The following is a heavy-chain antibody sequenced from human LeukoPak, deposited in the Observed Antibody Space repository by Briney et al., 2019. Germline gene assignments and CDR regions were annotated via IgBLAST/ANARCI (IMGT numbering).Heavy chain of an antibody. J-gene: IGHJ5*02. CDR2: IKQDGSEK. D-gene: IGHD3-10*01. CDR1: GFTFSSYS. V-gene: IGHV3-7*01. CDR3: ARDQLTGGRAP. Sequence: GGSLRLSCAASGFTFSSYSMNWVRQAPGKGLEWVANIKQDGSEKYYVDSVKGRFTISRDNAKNSLYLQMNSLRAEDTAVYYCARDQLTGGRAPWGQGTLVTVSS.